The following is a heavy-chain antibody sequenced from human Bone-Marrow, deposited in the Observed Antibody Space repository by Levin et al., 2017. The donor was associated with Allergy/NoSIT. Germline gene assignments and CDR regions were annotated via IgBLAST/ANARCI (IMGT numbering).Heavy chain of an antibody. CDR3: ARGRGIFGVVTDNWFDP. J-gene: IGHJ5*02. V-gene: IGHV4-34*01. D-gene: IGHD3-3*01. CDR2: INHSGST. CDR1: GGSFSGYY. Sequence: SQTRSLTCAVYGGSFSGYYWSWIRPPPGKGLEWIGEINHSGSTNYNPSLKSRVTISVDTSKNQFSLKLSSVTAADTAVYYCARGRGIFGVVTDNWFDPWGQGTLVTVSS.